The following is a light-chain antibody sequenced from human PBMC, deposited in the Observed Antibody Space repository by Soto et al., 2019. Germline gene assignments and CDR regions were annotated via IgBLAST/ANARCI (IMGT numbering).Light chain of an antibody. CDR1: QSVTSN. Sequence: EILLTQSPATLSLSPGERSTLSCRASQSVTSNLAWYQQKPGQAPRLLIYGASTRATGIPARFSGSGSGTEFTLTIGSLQSEDFAVYFCQQYSDWPLTFGQGTKVDIK. CDR3: QQYSDWPLT. J-gene: IGKJ1*01. CDR2: GAS. V-gene: IGKV3-15*01.